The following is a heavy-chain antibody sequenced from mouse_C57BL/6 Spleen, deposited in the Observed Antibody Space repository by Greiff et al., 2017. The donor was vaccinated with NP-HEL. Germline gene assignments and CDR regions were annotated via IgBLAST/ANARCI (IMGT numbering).Heavy chain of an antibody. CDR1: GYTFTDYN. V-gene: IGHV1-18*01. J-gene: IGHJ1*03. CDR2: INPNNGGT. D-gene: IGHD2-4*01. Sequence: EVQLQQSGPELVKPGASVKIPCKASGYTFTDYNMDWVKQSHGKSLEWIGEINPNNGGTIYNQKFKGKATLTVDKSSSTAYMELRSLTSEDTAVYYCARMDYDYDECSHWYFDVWGTGTTVTVSA. CDR3: ARMDYDYDECSHWYFDV.